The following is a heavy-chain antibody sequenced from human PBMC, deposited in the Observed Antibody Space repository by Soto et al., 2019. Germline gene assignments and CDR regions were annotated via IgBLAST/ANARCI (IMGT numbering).Heavy chain of an antibody. CDR1: GGSISSGDYY. Sequence: SSETLSLTCTVSGGSISSGDYYWSWIRQPPGKGLEWIGYIYYSGSTYYNPSLKSRVTISVDTSKNQFSLKLSSVTAADTAVYYCARASYYYDSSGYTFDYWGQGTLVTVSS. V-gene: IGHV4-30-4*01. CDR3: ARASYYYDSSGYTFDY. CDR2: IYYSGST. D-gene: IGHD3-22*01. J-gene: IGHJ4*02.